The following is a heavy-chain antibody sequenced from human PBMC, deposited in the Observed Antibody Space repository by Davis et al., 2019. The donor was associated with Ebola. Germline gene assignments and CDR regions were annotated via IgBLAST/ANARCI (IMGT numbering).Heavy chain of an antibody. CDR2: TSPIDDRT. V-gene: IGHV1-46*01. CDR3: ARNGPSIVQVLSTIPPASYMDV. J-gene: IGHJ6*03. D-gene: IGHD2-2*02. CDR1: GDTFTRHY. Sequence: ASVKVSCKASGDTFTRHYVHWVRPPPGQGLEWLGITSPIDDRTTYAQNFQGRLTMTRDTSTSTLYMELNNLRSDDTAVYFCARNGPSIVQVLSTIPPASYMDVWGQGTKVTVSS.